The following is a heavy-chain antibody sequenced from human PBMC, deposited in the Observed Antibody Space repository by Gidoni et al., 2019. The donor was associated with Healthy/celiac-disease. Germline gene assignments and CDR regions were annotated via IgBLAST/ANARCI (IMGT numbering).Heavy chain of an antibody. D-gene: IGHD3-10*01. V-gene: IGHV4-59*09. J-gene: IGHJ4*02. CDR3: ARGDYYYGSGSYYYYYFDY. Sequence: SLKSRVTISVDTSKNQFSLKLSSVTAADTAVYYCARGDYYYGSGSYYYYYFDYWGQGTLVTVSS.